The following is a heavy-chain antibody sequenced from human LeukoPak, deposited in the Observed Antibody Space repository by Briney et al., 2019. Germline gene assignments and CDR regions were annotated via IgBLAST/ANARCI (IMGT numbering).Heavy chain of an antibody. V-gene: IGHV3-48*04. CDR3: LRDLNWSLDQ. J-gene: IGHJ4*02. Sequence: GGSLRLPCAASGFTFTSYTMNWVRQAPGRGLEWISYIMRTADVTSYADSVEGRFTISRDNAKNTLYLQMNSLRAEDTAVYYCLRDLNWSLDQWGQGTLVTVSS. D-gene: IGHD1-20*01. CDR2: IMRTADVT. CDR1: GFTFTSYT.